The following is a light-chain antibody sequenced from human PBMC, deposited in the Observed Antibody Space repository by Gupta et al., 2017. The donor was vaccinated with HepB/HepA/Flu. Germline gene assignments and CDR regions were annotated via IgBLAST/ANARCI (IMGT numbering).Light chain of an antibody. J-gene: IGLJ2*01. CDR3: GTWDNSLSAVV. V-gene: IGLV1-51*02. CDR2: ENK. CDR1: SSNIGNNH. Sequence: QSVLTQPPSVSAAPGQRVTISCSGSSSNIGNNHMSWYQQLPGTAPKVVIYENKKRPSGIPDRFSGSKSGTSATLGITGLQTGDEADYYCGTWDNSLSAVVFGGGTRLTVL.